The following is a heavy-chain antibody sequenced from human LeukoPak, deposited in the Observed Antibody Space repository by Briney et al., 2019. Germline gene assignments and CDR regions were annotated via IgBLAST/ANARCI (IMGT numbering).Heavy chain of an antibody. D-gene: IGHD2-8*01. CDR2: INHSGST. J-gene: IGHJ6*02. CDR1: GGSFSGYY. CDR3: ARGHRTSSAYHCNAMDV. Sequence: PSETLSLTCAVYGGSFSGYYWSWIRQPPGKGLEWIGEINHSGSTNYNPSLKSRVTISVDTSKNQFSLKLSSVTAADTAVYYCARGHRTSSAYHCNAMDVWGQGTTVTVSS. V-gene: IGHV4-34*01.